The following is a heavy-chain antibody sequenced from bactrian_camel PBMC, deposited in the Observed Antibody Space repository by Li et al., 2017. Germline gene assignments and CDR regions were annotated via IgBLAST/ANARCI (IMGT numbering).Heavy chain of an antibody. CDR3: AADRRRHGPPSLRPGDYSV. Sequence: HVQLVESGGGSVQAGGSLRLSCAASGYTASTVYMGWFRQAPGKEREGVASIDRDGSSIYANSLKGRFSISKDNARNWLDLQMDSLEPGDTARCYCAADRRRHGPPSLRPGDYSVWGQGTQVTVSS. CDR2: IDRDGSS. J-gene: IGHJ4*01. D-gene: IGHD2*01. CDR1: GYTASTVY. V-gene: IGHV3S53*01.